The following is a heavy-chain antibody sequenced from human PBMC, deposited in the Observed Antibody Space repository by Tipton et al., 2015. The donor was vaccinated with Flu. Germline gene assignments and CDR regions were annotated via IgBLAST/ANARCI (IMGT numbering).Heavy chain of an antibody. J-gene: IGHJ4*02. Sequence: SLRLSCAASGFTFSSYAMHWVRQAPGKGLEWVAVISYDGSNKYYADSVKGRFTISRDNSKNTLYLQMNSLRAEDTAVYYCASGGGGPRDYWGQGTLVTVSS. CDR2: ISYDGSNK. V-gene: IGHV3-30*04. CDR3: ASGGGGPRDY. D-gene: IGHD3-10*01. CDR1: GFTFSSYA.